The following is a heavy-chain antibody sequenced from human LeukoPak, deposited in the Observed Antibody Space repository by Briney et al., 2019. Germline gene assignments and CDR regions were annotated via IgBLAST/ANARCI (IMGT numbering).Heavy chain of an antibody. CDR2: HRDSGGST. D-gene: IGHD2-15*01. J-gene: IGHJ5*02. CDR3: AKVRLVVVAATDNNWFDP. Sequence: TGGPLRLPCGACGFPYCSYPMMWAPHAPGKGLEGFSAHRDSGGSTYYADSVKGRFTISRDNSKNTLYLQMNSLRAEDTAVYYCAKVRLVVVAATDNNWFDPWGQGTLVTVSS. V-gene: IGHV3-23*01. CDR1: GFPYCSYP.